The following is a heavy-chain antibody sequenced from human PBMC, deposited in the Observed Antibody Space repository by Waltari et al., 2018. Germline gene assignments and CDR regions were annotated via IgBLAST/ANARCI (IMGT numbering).Heavy chain of an antibody. CDR1: GGSFSGYY. V-gene: IGHV4-34*01. D-gene: IGHD3-10*01. Sequence: QVQLQQWGAGLLKPSETLSLTCAVYGGSFSGYYWSWIRQPPGQGLEWIGEINHSGSTNYNPSLKSRVTISVDTSKNQFSLKLSSVTAADTAVYYCARHRNYYYGSGSYLFWFDPWGQGTLVTVSS. J-gene: IGHJ5*02. CDR3: ARHRNYYYGSGSYLFWFDP. CDR2: INHSGST.